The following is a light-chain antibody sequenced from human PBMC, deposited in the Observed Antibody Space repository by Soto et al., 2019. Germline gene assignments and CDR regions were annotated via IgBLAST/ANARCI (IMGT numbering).Light chain of an antibody. CDR1: QTISND. CDR2: GAS. Sequence: EVVMTQPPATVSVSPGEGVTLSCRARQTISNDLPWYQQKPGQAPRLLIYGASTRATGVPARFSGGGSGTEFTLTISSLQSEDFAFYYCQQNNKWPPVTFGGGTKVEIK. V-gene: IGKV3-15*01. CDR3: QQNNKWPPVT. J-gene: IGKJ4*01.